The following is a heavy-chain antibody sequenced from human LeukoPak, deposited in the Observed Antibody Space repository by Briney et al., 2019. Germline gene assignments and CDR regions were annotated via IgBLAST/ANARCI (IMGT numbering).Heavy chain of an antibody. CDR2: ISSRGSAI. J-gene: IGHJ1*01. D-gene: IGHD3-22*01. V-gene: IGHV3-11*01. CDR3: TRGPLLGDSSGYPLFQH. CDR1: GFIFNDYY. Sequence: GGSLRLSCAASGFIFNDYYVNWIRQAPGKGLEWVSYISSRGSAIYYADSVKGRFTISRDNAKNSLYLQMNSLRAEDTAVYYCTRGPLLGDSSGYPLFQHWGQGTLVTVSS.